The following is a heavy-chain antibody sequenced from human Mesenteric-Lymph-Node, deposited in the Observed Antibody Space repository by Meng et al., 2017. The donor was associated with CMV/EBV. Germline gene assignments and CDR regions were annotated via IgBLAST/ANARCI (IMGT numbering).Heavy chain of an antibody. Sequence: GESLKISCAASGFTFSSYAMSWVRQAPGKGLEWVSLIYSGGLSTYYADSVQGRFTISRDNSKNTLYLQMNSLRAEDTAVYYCAKGIVELPDDYWGQGTLVTVSS. J-gene: IGHJ4*02. CDR1: GFTFSSYA. D-gene: IGHD1-7*01. CDR3: AKGIVELPDDY. V-gene: IGHV3-23*03. CDR2: IYSGGLST.